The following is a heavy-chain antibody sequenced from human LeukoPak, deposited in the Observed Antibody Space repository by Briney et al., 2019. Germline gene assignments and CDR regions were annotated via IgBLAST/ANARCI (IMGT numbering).Heavy chain of an antibody. CDR2: IKSKTDGGTT. V-gene: IGHV3-15*01. CDR1: GFTFSNAW. CDR3: TTAIAVAGYYYYYGMDV. Sequence: GGSLRLSCAASGFTFSNAWMSWVRQAPGKGLEWVGRIKSKTDGGTTDYAAPVKGRFTISRDDSKNTLYLQMNSLKTEDTAVYYCTTAIAVAGYYYYYGMDVWGKGTMVTVSS. J-gene: IGHJ6*04. D-gene: IGHD6-19*01.